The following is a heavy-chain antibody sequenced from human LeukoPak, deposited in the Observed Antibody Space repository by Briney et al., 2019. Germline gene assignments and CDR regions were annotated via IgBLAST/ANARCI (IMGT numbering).Heavy chain of an antibody. J-gene: IGHJ5*02. V-gene: IGHV4-59*01. CDR3: ARDRQHSYGSVLDP. CDR1: GGSISTYH. Sequence: TSETLSLTCTVSGGSISTYHWNWIRQPPGKGLEGIGETYFSGRSNYNYNPSLKSRVTISVDTSNNQFSLEMTSVTAADTAVYYCARDRQHSYGSVLDPWGRGTLVTVSS. D-gene: IGHD5-18*01. CDR2: TYFSGRSNY.